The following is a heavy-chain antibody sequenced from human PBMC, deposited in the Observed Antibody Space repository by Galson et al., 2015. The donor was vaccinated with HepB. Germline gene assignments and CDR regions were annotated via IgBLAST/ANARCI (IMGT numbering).Heavy chain of an antibody. J-gene: IGHJ6*02. CDR1: GFTFDDYA. V-gene: IGHV3-9*01. Sequence: SLRLSCAASGFTFDDYAMHWVRQAPGKGLEWVPGISWNSGSIGYADSVKGRFTISRDNAKNSLYLQMNSLRAEDTALYYCAKEGLAIYGMDVWGQGTTVTVSS. CDR2: ISWNSGSI. D-gene: IGHD3-3*02. CDR3: AKEGLAIYGMDV.